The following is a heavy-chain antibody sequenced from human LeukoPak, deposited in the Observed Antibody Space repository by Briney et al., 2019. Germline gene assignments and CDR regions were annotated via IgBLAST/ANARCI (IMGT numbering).Heavy chain of an antibody. CDR1: RGTFSSYA. D-gene: IGHD5-18*01. V-gene: IGHV1-69*01. CDR3: ARGYSYGPGAFDI. Sequence: TVTVSFTASRGTFSSYAISWVRQAPGQGLEWMGGIIPIFGTANYAQKFQGRVTITADESTSTAYMELSSLRSEDTAVYYCARGYSYGPGAFDIWGQGTMVTVSS. CDR2: IIPIFGTA. J-gene: IGHJ3*02.